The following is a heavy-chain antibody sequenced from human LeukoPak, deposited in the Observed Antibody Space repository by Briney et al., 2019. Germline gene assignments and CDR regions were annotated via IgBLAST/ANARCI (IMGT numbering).Heavy chain of an antibody. D-gene: IGHD4-23*01. CDR1: GFTFSNYG. CDR3: AKLVADGGNSHFDY. V-gene: IGHV3-30*02. J-gene: IGHJ4*02. Sequence: GGSLRLSCGASGFTFSNYGMHWVRQAPGKGLEWVAVIWFDGSNKYYADSVKGRFTISRDNSKNTLYLQMNSLRAEDTAVYYCAKLVADGGNSHFDYWGQGTLVTVSS. CDR2: IWFDGSNK.